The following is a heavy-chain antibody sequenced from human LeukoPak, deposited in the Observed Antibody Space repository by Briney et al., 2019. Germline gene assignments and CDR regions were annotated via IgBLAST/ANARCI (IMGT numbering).Heavy chain of an antibody. CDR1: GFTFSSYW. V-gene: IGHV3-7*01. CDR3: ARDSSVVVPAALSDAFDI. Sequence: GGSLRLSCAASGFTFSSYWMSWVRQAPGKGLEWVANIKQDGSEKYYVDSVKGRFTISRDNAKNSLYLQMNSLRAEDTAVYYCARDSSVVVPAALSDAFDIWGQGTMVTVSS. D-gene: IGHD2-2*01. J-gene: IGHJ3*02. CDR2: IKQDGSEK.